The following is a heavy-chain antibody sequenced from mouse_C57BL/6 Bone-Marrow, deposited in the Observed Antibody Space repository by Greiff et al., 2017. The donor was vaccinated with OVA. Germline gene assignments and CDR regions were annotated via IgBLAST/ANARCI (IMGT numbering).Heavy chain of an antibody. V-gene: IGHV5-4*03. CDR1: GFTFSSYA. J-gene: IGHJ2*01. CDR3: ARGEDY. Sequence: EVKLVESGGGLVKPGGSLKLSCAASGFTFSSYAMSWVRQTPEKRLEWVATISDGGSYTYYPDNVKSRFTISRDNAKNNLYLQMSHLKSEDTAMYYCARGEDYWGQGTTLTVSS. CDR2: ISDGGSYT.